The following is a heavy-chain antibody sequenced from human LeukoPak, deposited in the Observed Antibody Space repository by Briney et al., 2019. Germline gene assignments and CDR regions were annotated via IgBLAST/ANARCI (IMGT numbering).Heavy chain of an antibody. CDR1: GGSFSGYY. J-gene: IGHJ6*03. D-gene: IGHD1-26*01. CDR2: INHSGST. Sequence: PSETLSLTCAVYGGSFSGYYWSWIRQPPGKGLEWIGEINHSGSTNYNPSLKSRVTISVDTSKNQFSLKLSSVTAADTAVYYCARGNSGRRRNYYYYYYMDVWGKGTTVTVSS. V-gene: IGHV4-34*01. CDR3: ARGNSGRRRNYYYYYYMDV.